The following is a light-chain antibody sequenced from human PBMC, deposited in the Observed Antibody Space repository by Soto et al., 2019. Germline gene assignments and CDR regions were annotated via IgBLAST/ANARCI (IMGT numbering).Light chain of an antibody. Sequence: EVVLTHSPVTLSLSPGERATLSCRASQSFRGLLAWYQQKPGQAPRLLIYDAYNRATGIPARFSGSGSGTDFTLTISSLEPEDFAVYYCQQRSSWPPITFGQGTRLEIK. CDR2: DAY. CDR1: QSFRGL. J-gene: IGKJ5*01. CDR3: QQRSSWPPIT. V-gene: IGKV3-11*01.